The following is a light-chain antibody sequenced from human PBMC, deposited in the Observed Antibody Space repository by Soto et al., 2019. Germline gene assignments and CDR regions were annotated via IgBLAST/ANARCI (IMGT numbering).Light chain of an antibody. CDR2: GAS. CDR1: QSVSSN. J-gene: IGKJ2*01. Sequence: EIVMTQSPASLSVSPGERATVSSRASQSVSSNLAWYQQKPGQAPRLLIYGASTRATGIPARFSGSGSGTEFTVTISSLQSEDFAVYYCQEYNNWPPWYTFGQGTKLEIK. CDR3: QEYNNWPPWYT. V-gene: IGKV3-15*01.